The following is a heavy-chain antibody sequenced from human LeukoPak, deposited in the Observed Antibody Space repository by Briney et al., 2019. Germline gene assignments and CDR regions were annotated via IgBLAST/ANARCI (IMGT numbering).Heavy chain of an antibody. J-gene: IGHJ4*02. D-gene: IGHD2-2*01. CDR1: GLPFSSYA. V-gene: IGHV3-30*04. Sequence: GESLRLSCAASGLPFSSYAMHWVRQAPGRGLEWVAVISYDGNNKYYADSVKGRFTISRDKSKNTLYLQMNSLRTEDTAVYYCARGAPAADYWRQGTLVSVSS. CDR3: ARGAPAADY. CDR2: ISYDGNNK.